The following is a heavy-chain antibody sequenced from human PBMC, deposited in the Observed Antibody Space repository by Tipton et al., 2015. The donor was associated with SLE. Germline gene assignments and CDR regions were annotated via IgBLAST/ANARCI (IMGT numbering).Heavy chain of an antibody. CDR1: GGSFSGYY. D-gene: IGHD3-22*01. CDR2: INHSGST. V-gene: IGHV4-34*01. CDR3: ARDEYRYDTTGYHLLGHFDF. J-gene: IGHJ4*02. Sequence: TLSLTCAVYGGSFSGYYWSWIRQPPGKGLEWIGEINHSGSTTYNPSLKSRVTISLDTSKNQFSLNLSSVTAADTAVYYCARDEYRYDTTGYHLLGHFDFWGQGTLVTVSS.